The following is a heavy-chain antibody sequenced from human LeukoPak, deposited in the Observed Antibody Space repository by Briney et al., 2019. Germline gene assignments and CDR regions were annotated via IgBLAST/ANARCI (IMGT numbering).Heavy chain of an antibody. CDR1: GDTLTELS. CDR3: ARDGSRLDRGDFDY. V-gene: IGHV1-24*01. Sequence: ASVKVSCKVSGDTLTELSMHWVRQAPGKGLEWMGGFDPEDGETIYAQRFQGRVTMTEDTSTDTAYMELSSLRSEDTAVYYCARDGSRLDRGDFDYWGQGTLVTVSS. D-gene: IGHD3-10*01. CDR2: FDPEDGET. J-gene: IGHJ4*02.